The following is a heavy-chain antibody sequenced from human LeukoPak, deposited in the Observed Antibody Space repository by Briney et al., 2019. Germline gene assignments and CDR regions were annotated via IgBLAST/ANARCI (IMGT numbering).Heavy chain of an antibody. D-gene: IGHD6-13*01. CDR1: GFTFSSYW. Sequence: GGSLRLSCAASGFTFSSYWMHWVRQAPGKGLVWVSRINSNGGGTTYADSVKGRFTISRDNAKNTLYLQMNSLRAEDTAVYYCAKGVAAAAGDGVYFDYWGQGTLVTVSS. CDR3: AKGVAAAAGDGVYFDY. CDR2: INSNGGGT. J-gene: IGHJ4*02. V-gene: IGHV3-74*01.